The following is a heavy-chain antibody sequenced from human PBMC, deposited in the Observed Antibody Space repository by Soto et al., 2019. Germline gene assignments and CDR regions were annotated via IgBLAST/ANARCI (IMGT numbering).Heavy chain of an antibody. CDR2: INPNSGGT. D-gene: IGHD5-12*01. V-gene: IGHV1-2*04. Sequence: GASVKVSCKASGYTFTGYYMHWVRQAPGQGLEWMGWINPNSGGTNYAQKFQGWVTMTRDTSISTAYMELSRLRSDDTAVYYCARVKYSGYDFGSAFFDYWGQGTLVTVSS. CDR1: GYTFTGYY. J-gene: IGHJ4*02. CDR3: ARVKYSGYDFGSAFFDY.